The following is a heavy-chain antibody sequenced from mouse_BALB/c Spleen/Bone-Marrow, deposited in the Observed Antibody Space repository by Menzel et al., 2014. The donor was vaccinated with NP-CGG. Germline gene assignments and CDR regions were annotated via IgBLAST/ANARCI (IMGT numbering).Heavy chain of an antibody. J-gene: IGHJ2*01. CDR3: ARRGYFDY. CDR2: IYPGSGNT. CDR1: GYTFTDYY. V-gene: IGHV1-77*01. Sequence: VQVVESGAELARPGASVKLSCKASGYTFTDYYINWVKQRTGQGLEWIGEIYPGSGNTYYNEKFKGKATLTADKSSSTAYMQLSSLTSEDSAVYFCARRGYFDYWGQGTTPTVSS.